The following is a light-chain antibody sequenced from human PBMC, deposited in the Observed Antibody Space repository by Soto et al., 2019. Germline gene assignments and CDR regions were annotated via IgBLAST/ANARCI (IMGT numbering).Light chain of an antibody. J-gene: IGKJ5*01. CDR1: QSVSSSY. V-gene: IGKV3D-20*02. CDR2: GAS. Sequence: ENVLTQSPGTLSLSPGERATLSCRASQSVSSSYLAWYQQKPGQAPRLLIYGASSRATGIPDRFSGSGSGTDFTLTISSLEPADSAVYYCQQRIKWPITFGQGTRLEIK. CDR3: QQRIKWPIT.